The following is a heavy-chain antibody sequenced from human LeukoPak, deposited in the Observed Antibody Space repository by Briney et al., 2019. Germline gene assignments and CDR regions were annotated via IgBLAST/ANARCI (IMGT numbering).Heavy chain of an antibody. Sequence: SETLSLTCTVSGACVSSGGYYWSWIRQPAGKGLEWIGRIYISGNTNYNPSLKSRVTISVDTSKNQFSLKMNSVTASDTAVYYCASDWSKGSGWFDPWGPGTLVTVSS. D-gene: IGHD3-3*01. CDR1: GACVSSGGYY. J-gene: IGHJ5*02. V-gene: IGHV4-61*02. CDR2: IYISGNT. CDR3: ASDWSKGSGWFDP.